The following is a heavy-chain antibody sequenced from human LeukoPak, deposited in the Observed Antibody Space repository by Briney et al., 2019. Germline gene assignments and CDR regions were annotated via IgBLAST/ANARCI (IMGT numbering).Heavy chain of an antibody. CDR1: GFTFKNYD. Sequence: GGSLRLSCAASGFTFKNYDMSWVRQAPGKGLEWVSVISTSGGSTYYADSVKGRFTISRDNSKNILSLQMNSLRAEDTAVYYCAKASNPDWFDPWGQGTLVTVSS. CDR3: AKASNPDWFDP. J-gene: IGHJ5*02. CDR2: ISTSGGST. V-gene: IGHV3-23*01.